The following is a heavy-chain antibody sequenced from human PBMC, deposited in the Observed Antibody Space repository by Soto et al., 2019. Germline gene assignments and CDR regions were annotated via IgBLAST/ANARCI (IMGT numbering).Heavy chain of an antibody. CDR3: AKDRSSSWTFDY. CDR1: GFTFSSYG. D-gene: IGHD6-13*01. J-gene: IGHJ4*02. Sequence: GGSLRLSCAASGFTFSSYGMHWVRQAPGKGLEWVAVISYDGSNKYYADSVKGRFTISRDHSKNTLYLQMNSLRAEDTAVYYCAKDRSSSWTFDYWGQGT. V-gene: IGHV3-30*18. CDR2: ISYDGSNK.